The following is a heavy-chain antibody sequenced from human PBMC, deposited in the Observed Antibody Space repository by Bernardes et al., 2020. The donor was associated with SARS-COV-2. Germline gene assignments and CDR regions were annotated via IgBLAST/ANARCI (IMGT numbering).Heavy chain of an antibody. D-gene: IGHD3-22*01. J-gene: IGHJ3*02. CDR3: ARTYINMIVVVGAFDI. Sequence: SETLSLTCTVSGGSISSGGYYWSWIRPHPGMGLEWIGYIYYSGSTYYNPSLKSRVTISVDTSKNQFSLKLSSVTAADTAVYYCARTYINMIVVVGAFDIWGQGTMVTVSS. CDR1: GGSISSGGYY. CDR2: IYYSGST. V-gene: IGHV4-31*03.